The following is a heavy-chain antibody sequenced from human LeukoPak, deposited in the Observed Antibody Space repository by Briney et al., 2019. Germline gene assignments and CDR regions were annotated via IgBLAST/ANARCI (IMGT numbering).Heavy chain of an antibody. J-gene: IGHJ6*02. Sequence: GASVKVSCKVSGYTLTELSMHWVRQAPGKGLEWMGGFDPEDGETIYAQKFQGRVTMTEDTSTDTAYMELSSLRSEDTAMYYCATRRYSSSWYYYYYGMDVWGQGTTVTVSS. CDR3: ATRRYSSSWYYYYYGMDV. CDR2: FDPEDGET. CDR1: GYTLTELS. D-gene: IGHD6-13*01. V-gene: IGHV1-24*01.